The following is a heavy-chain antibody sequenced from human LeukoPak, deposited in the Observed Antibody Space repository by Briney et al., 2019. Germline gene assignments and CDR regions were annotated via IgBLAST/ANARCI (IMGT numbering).Heavy chain of an antibody. CDR3: ARGREGDSSGWYNDDY. CDR1: GGSVSSYY. Sequence: SETLSLTCTVSGGSVSSYYWSWIRQPPGKGLEWIGYKYNSGSTNYNPSLKSRVTISVDKSKNQFSLKLSSVTAADTAVYYCARGREGDSSGWYNDDYWGQGTLVTVSS. CDR2: KYNSGST. V-gene: IGHV4-59*02. J-gene: IGHJ4*02. D-gene: IGHD6-19*01.